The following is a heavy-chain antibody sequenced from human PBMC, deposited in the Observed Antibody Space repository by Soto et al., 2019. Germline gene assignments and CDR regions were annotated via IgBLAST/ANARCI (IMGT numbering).Heavy chain of an antibody. D-gene: IGHD3-9*01. V-gene: IGHV1-69*02. CDR2: IIPILGIA. CDR3: ARGKYLVSREYYFDY. Sequence: QVQLVQSGAEVKKPGSSVKVSCKASGGTFSSYTISWVRQAPGQGLEWMGRIIPILGIANYAQKFQGRVTITADKSTRTAYMELSSLRSEDTAVYYCARGKYLVSREYYFDYWGQGTLVTVSS. CDR1: GGTFSSYT. J-gene: IGHJ4*02.